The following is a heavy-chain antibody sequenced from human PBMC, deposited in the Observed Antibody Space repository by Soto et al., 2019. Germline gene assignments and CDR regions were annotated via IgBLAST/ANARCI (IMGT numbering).Heavy chain of an antibody. V-gene: IGHV3-66*01. J-gene: IGHJ3*02. CDR1: GFIVSDTY. CDR2: ISNRGDT. Sequence: EVQLVESGGGLVQPGGSLRLSCTASGFIVSDTYVNWVRQAPGKGLEWVSVISNRGDTHYADAVRGRFSLSRDISDNILQLETNNMRVEDTAVYSCAREPRACRGGGCSSTRDAYDIWGQGTMVTVSS. D-gene: IGHD2-21*01. CDR3: AREPRACRGGGCSSTRDAYDI.